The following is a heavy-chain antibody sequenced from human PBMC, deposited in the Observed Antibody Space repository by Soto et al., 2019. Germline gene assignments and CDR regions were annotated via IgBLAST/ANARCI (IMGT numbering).Heavy chain of an antibody. D-gene: IGHD1-20*01. V-gene: IGHV4-39*01. CDR1: GASISGSYYY. CDR2: VFYTGFT. CDR3: ATSQKGYNWNYFDH. J-gene: IGHJ4*02. Sequence: PSETLSLTCAVSGASISGSYYYWAWLRQSPGKGPEWIGSVFYTGFTSYNPSLESRVPVSVDTSKSQFSLKLSAVTAADTAVYYCATSQKGYNWNYFDHWGQGALVTVSS.